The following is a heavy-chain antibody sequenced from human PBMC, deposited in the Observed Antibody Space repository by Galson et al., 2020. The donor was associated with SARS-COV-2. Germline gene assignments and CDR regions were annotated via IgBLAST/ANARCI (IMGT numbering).Heavy chain of an antibody. D-gene: IGHD1-26*01. J-gene: IGHJ4*02. CDR2: ISYDGTT. V-gene: IGHV4-59*08. CDR3: AKLAEGRRSSEDY. Sequence: ETSETRSLTCAVSIGSMTSHYWSWIRQAPGKGLEWIGYISYDGTTTYNPSLQSRVTISIDTSKNQFSLRLTSVTAADTALYYCAKLAEGRRSSEDYWGQGTRVTVSS. CDR1: IGSMTSHY.